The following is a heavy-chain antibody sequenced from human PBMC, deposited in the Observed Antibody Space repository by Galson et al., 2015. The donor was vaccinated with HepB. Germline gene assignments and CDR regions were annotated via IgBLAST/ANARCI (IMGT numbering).Heavy chain of an antibody. J-gene: IGHJ6*03. CDR2: IKQDGSEK. CDR1: GFTFSDYW. V-gene: IGHV3-7*03. Sequence: LRLSCAASGFTFSDYWMSWVRQAPGKGLEWVANIKQDGSEKYYVDSVKDRFTISRDNAKNSLYLRMNSLRAEDTAIYYRARDHGFWSGYPAYYYYYMDVWGKGTTVTVSS. CDR3: ARDHGFWSGYPAYYYYYMDV. D-gene: IGHD3-3*01.